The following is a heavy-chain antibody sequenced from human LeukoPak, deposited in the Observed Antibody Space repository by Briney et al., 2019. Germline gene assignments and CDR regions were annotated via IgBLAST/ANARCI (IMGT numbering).Heavy chain of an antibody. CDR2: ISSSGSTT. J-gene: IGHJ4*02. Sequence: PGGSLRLSCAASGFTFSSCEMNWVRQAPGKGLEWVSYISSSGSTTYYADSVKGRFTISRDNAKNSLYLQMNSLRAEDTAAYYCVRDGGDFYGSGSYLACWGQGTLVTVSS. CDR3: VRDGGDFYGSGSYLAC. D-gene: IGHD3-10*01. V-gene: IGHV3-48*03. CDR1: GFTFSSCE.